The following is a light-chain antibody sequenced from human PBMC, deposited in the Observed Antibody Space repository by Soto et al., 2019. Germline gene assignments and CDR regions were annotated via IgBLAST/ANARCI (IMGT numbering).Light chain of an antibody. Sequence: QSALTQPASVSGSPGQSIAISCTGTSSDVGGYNYVSWYQQYPGKAPKLLIFDVTNRPSGVSTRFSVSKSGNTASLTISGLQADDEADYYCSSYTSANTEIFGTGTKVTVL. V-gene: IGLV2-14*01. J-gene: IGLJ1*01. CDR3: SSYTSANTEI. CDR2: DVT. CDR1: SSDVGGYNY.